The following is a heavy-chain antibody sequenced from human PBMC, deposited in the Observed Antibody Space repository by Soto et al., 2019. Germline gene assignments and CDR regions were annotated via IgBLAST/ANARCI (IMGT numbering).Heavy chain of an antibody. V-gene: IGHV3-23*01. D-gene: IGHD6-19*01. Sequence: GGSLRLSCAASGFTFSNYAMSWVRQAPGKGLEWVSAISSSGDSPYYADSVKGRFTVSRDNSKNTLYLQMNNLRAEDTAVYYCAKDHLFSGWTSGGYFDYWGQGALVTVSS. J-gene: IGHJ4*02. CDR2: ISSSGDSP. CDR3: AKDHLFSGWTSGGYFDY. CDR1: GFTFSNYA.